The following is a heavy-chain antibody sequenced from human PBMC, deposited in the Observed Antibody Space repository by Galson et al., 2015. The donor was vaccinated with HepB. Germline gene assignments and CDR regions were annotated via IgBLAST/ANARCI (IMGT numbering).Heavy chain of an antibody. CDR1: GYSFTNFL. D-gene: IGHD2-21*01. CDR2: INPFDSYT. Sequence: QSGAEVKKPGESLSISCKASGYSFTNFLITWVRQMPGKGLEWVGNINPFDSYTKFSPSFQGDVTFSADRSITTAYLHWKTLRASDSATFYCARHERDILGPFHFWGQGTLVTVSS. J-gene: IGHJ4*02. V-gene: IGHV5-10-1*01. CDR3: ARHERDILGPFHF.